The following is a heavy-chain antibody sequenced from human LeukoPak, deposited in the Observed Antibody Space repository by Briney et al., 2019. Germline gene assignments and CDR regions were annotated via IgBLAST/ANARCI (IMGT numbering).Heavy chain of an antibody. D-gene: IGHD5-24*01. CDR2: IYYSGST. V-gene: IGHV4-59*01. CDR3: AGVEMATSYFDY. CDR1: GGSISTYY. Sequence: SETPSLTCTVFGGSISTYYWSWIRQPPGKRLEWIGYIYYSGSTNYNPSLKSRVSISLDTSKNQFSLKLSSVTAADTAVYYCAGVEMATSYFDYWGQGALVTVSS. J-gene: IGHJ4*02.